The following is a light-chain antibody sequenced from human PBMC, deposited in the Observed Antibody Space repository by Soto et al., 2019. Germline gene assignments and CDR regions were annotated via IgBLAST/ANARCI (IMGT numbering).Light chain of an antibody. CDR1: NSNIRSNT. CDR3: ASWDDSLNGYV. J-gene: IGLJ1*01. CDR2: TDN. V-gene: IGLV1-44*01. Sequence: QSALTQPPSASGIPVQRVTISCSGRNSNIRSNTVHWYQQLPGTAPKLLIHTDNKRPSGVPDRFSGSASGTAATLTSSGLQAEDDAEYYCASWDDSLNGYVFATGTKVTVL.